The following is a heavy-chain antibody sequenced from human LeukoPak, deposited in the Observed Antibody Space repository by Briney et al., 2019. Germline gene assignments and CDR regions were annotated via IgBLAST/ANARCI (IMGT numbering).Heavy chain of an antibody. J-gene: IGHJ4*02. V-gene: IGHV3-30-3*01. D-gene: IGHD6-13*01. CDR2: ISYDGSNK. CDR3: ATYIAAAGTLY. Sequence: GGSLRLSCAASGFTFSSYAMHWVRQAPGKGLEWVAVISYDGSNKYYADSVKGRFTISRDNSKNTLYLQMNSLRAEDTAVYYCATYIAAAGTLYWGQGTLVTVSS. CDR1: GFTFSSYA.